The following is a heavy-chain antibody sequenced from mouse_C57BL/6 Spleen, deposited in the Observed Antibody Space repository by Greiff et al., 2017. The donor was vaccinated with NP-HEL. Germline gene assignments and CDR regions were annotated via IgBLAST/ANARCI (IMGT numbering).Heavy chain of an antibody. CDR3: ARGDYDGGDY. D-gene: IGHD2-4*01. CDR2: INPYNGGT. Sequence: EVKLQESGPVLVKPGASVKMSCKASGYTFTDYYMNWVKQSHGKSLEWIGVINPYNGGTSYNQKFKGKATLTVDKSSSTAYMELNSLTSEDSAVYYCARGDYDGGDYWGQGTTLTVSS. CDR1: GYTFTDYY. J-gene: IGHJ2*01. V-gene: IGHV1-19*01.